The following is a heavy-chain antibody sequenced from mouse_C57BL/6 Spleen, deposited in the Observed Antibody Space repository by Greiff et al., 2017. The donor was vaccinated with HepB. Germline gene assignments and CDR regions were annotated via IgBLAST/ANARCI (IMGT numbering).Heavy chain of an antibody. CDR1: GYSITSGYY. Sequence: EVQLQESGPGLVKPSPSLSLPCSVPGYSITSGYYWNWIRQFPGNKLEWMGYISYDGSNNYNPSLKNRISITRDTSKNQFFLKLNSVTTEDTATYYGAKGELPYWYFDVWGTGTTVTVSS. CDR3: AKGELPYWYFDV. CDR2: ISYDGSN. V-gene: IGHV3-6*01. J-gene: IGHJ1*03.